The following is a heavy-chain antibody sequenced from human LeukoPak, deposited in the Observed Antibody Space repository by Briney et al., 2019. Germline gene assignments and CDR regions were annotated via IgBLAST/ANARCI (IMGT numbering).Heavy chain of an antibody. J-gene: IGHJ5*02. D-gene: IGHD6-13*01. CDR1: EFTFSSYA. CDR3: ARAIIAAAGTGVILPAWFDP. Sequence: GGSLRLSCAASEFTFSSYAMSWVRQAPGRGLEWVSYISSSGSTIYYADSVKGRFTISRDNAKNSLYLQMNSLRAEDTAVYYCARAIIAAAGTGVILPAWFDPWGQGTLVTVSS. CDR2: ISSSGSTI. V-gene: IGHV3-48*04.